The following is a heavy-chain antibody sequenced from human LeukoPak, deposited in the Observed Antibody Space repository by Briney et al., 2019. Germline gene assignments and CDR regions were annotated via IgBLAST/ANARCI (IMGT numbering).Heavy chain of an antibody. CDR2: INPNSGGT. CDR3: ARQNWASGSYLFDY. J-gene: IGHJ4*02. V-gene: IGHV1-2*02. D-gene: IGHD1-26*01. Sequence: GASVKVSCKASGYTFTGYYMHWVRQAPGQGLEWMGWINPNSGGTNYAQNFQGRVTMTRDTSISTAYMELSRLRSDDTAVYYCARQNWASGSYLFDYWGQGTLVTVSS. CDR1: GYTFTGYY.